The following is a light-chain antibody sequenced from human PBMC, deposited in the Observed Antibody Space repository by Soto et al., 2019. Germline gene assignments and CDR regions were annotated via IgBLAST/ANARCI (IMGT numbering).Light chain of an antibody. CDR2: AAS. Sequence: DMEMTQSPSSLSASVGDRVTITCRASQSISNYLNWYQHKPGKVPKLLIYAASSLQSLVPTRFSGSGSGTDFTLTINSLQPEDFATYYCQQSYGTPLTFGGGTKIEIK. V-gene: IGKV1-39*01. CDR3: QQSYGTPLT. J-gene: IGKJ4*02. CDR1: QSISNY.